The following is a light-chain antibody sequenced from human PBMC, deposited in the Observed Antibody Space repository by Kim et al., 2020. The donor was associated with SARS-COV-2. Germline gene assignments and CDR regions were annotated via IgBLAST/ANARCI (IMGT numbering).Light chain of an antibody. CDR1: QTISTY. V-gene: IGKV1-39*01. Sequence: ASVGDRVTITCRASQTISTYLNWYQQKPGKAPKLLIYAASSLQSGVPSRFSGSGSGPDFTLTISSLQPEDFATYYCQQSYSPLWTFGQGTKVDIK. CDR2: AAS. J-gene: IGKJ1*01. CDR3: QQSYSPLWT.